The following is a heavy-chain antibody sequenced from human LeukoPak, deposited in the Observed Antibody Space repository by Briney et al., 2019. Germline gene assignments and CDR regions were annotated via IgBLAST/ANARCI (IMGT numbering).Heavy chain of an antibody. CDR2: MNPNSGNT. D-gene: IGHD3-3*01. V-gene: IGHV1-8*01. CDR3: AKTDTIFGVVILYYYYMDV. J-gene: IGHJ6*03. CDR1: AYTFTSYD. Sequence: ASAKVSCKASAYTFTSYDINWVRQATGQGLEWMGWMNPNSGNTGYEQKFQGRVTMTRNTSTSTAYMELSSLRSEDTAVYYCAKTDTIFGVVILYYYYMDVWGKGTTVTVSS.